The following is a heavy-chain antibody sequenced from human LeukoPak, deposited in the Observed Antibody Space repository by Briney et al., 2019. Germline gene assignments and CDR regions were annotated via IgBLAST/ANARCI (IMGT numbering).Heavy chain of an antibody. J-gene: IGHJ4*02. CDR3: AKAGGVWFGELFVPIGQGVDY. CDR2: ISYDGSNK. D-gene: IGHD3-10*01. Sequence: PGGSQRLSCAASGFTFSSYGMHWVRQAPGKGLEWVAVISYDGSNKYYADSVKGRFTISRDNSKNTLYLQMNSLRAEDTAVYYCAKAGGVWFGELFVPIGQGVDYWGQGTLVTVSS. CDR1: GFTFSSYG. V-gene: IGHV3-30*18.